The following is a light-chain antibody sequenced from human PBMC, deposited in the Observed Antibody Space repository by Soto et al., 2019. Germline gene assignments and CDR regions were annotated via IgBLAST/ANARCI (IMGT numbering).Light chain of an antibody. CDR2: AAS. CDR3: QQSYGTPWT. Sequence: IQLTQSPSSLSASVGDRVTITCRASQSISSYLNWYQQKPRKAPKLLIYAASSLQSGVPSRFSGSGSGTDFTLTISSLQPEDFATYYCQQSYGTPWTFGQGTKVDIK. J-gene: IGKJ1*01. CDR1: QSISSY. V-gene: IGKV1-39*01.